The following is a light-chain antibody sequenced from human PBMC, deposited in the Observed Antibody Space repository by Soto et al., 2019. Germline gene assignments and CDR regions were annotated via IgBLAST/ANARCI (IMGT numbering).Light chain of an antibody. CDR1: QSVSSN. Sequence: EIVMTQSPATLSVSPGERATLSCRASQSVSSNLAWYQQKPGQAPRLLIYGASTRATSIPARFRGSGSGTEFTVTISSLQSEDFAVYYCQQYNNWPRTFGQGTKVDIK. J-gene: IGKJ1*01. CDR2: GAS. V-gene: IGKV3-15*01. CDR3: QQYNNWPRT.